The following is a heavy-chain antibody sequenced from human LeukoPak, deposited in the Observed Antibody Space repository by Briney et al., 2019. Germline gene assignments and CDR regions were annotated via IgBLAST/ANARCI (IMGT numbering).Heavy chain of an antibody. V-gene: IGHV3-43*02. CDR3: AKYIEAGTAGFSFDY. Sequence: GGSLRLSCAASGFSFAYYAMHWVRQAPGKGLEWVSPITANGDSAYYAYSVKGRFTISRDNSKNSLSMQMNSLRTEDTALYYCAKYIEAGTAGFSFDYWGQGNLVAVSS. CDR2: ITANGDSA. CDR1: GFSFAYYA. J-gene: IGHJ4*02. D-gene: IGHD2-21*02.